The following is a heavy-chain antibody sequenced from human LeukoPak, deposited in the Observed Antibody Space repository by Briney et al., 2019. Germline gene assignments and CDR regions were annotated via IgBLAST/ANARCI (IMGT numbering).Heavy chain of an antibody. CDR2: LVYDERS. Sequence: GRTLRLSCAASGFPFSSYGMHWVRQAPGKGLEWVARLVYDERSDYANSVKGRFSISRDNSKNTLFLQMNSLRAEDTAVYYCARTWELPPGDWYFDLWGRGTLVTVSS. CDR3: ARTWELPPGDWYFDL. CDR1: GFPFSSYG. J-gene: IGHJ2*01. V-gene: IGHV3-30*03. D-gene: IGHD1-26*01.